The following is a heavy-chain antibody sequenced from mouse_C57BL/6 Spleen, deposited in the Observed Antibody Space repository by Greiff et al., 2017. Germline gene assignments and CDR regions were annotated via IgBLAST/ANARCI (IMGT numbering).Heavy chain of an antibody. CDR2: INPNNGGT. CDR3: ARRGAWFAY. Sequence: EVQLLQSGPELVKPGASVKISCKASGYTFTDYFMNWVKQSHGKSLEWIGDINPNNGGTSYNQKFKGKATLTVDKSSSTAYMELRSLTSEDSAVYYCARRGAWFAYWGQGTLVTVSA. CDR1: GYTFTDYF. V-gene: IGHV1-26*01. J-gene: IGHJ3*01.